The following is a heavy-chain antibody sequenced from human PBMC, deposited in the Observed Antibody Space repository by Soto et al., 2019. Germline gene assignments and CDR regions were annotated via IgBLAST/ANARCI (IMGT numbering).Heavy chain of an antibody. J-gene: IGHJ4*02. Sequence: GGSLRLSCAASGFTFSDHYMDWVRQPPGKGLEWVGRIRKKANSYTTEYAASVKGRFTISRDDSRNSLYLQMNSLKTEDTAVYFCARVVIVATSYYFDYWGQGTLVTVSS. CDR1: GFTFSDHY. CDR3: ARVVIVATSYYFDY. CDR2: IRKKANSYTT. D-gene: IGHD5-12*01. V-gene: IGHV3-72*01.